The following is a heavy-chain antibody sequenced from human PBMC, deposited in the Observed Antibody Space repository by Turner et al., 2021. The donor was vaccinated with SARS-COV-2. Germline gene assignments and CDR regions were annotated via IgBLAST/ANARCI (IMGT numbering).Heavy chain of an antibody. Sequence: QVQLQESGPGLVKPSETLSLTCTVSGGSISSYYWSWIRQPPGKGLEWIGYIYYSGSTNYNPSLKSRVTISVDTCKNQFSLKLSSVTAADTAVYYCASYYYDSSGYDYAFDYWGQGTLVTVSS. V-gene: IGHV4-59*01. D-gene: IGHD3-22*01. J-gene: IGHJ4*02. CDR1: GGSISSYY. CDR2: IYYSGST. CDR3: ASYYYDSSGYDYAFDY.